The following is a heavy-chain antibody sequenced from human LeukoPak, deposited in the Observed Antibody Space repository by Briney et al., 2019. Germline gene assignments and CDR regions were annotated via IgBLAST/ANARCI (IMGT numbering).Heavy chain of an antibody. Sequence: PSETLSLTCTVSGGSFSSSPYYWAWIRQPPGKGLEWIGSIDYSGSSYYSPSLKSRVTMSVDTSKNQFSLKLSSVTAADTAVYYCARGGSSGSYYSYYFDYWGQGTLVTVSS. V-gene: IGHV4-39*07. CDR1: GGSFSSSPYY. CDR2: IDYSGSS. J-gene: IGHJ4*02. CDR3: ARGGSSGSYYSYYFDY. D-gene: IGHD3-10*01.